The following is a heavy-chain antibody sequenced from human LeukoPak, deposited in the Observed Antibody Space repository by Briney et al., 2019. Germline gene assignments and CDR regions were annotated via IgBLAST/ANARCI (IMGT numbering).Heavy chain of an antibody. Sequence: SETLSLTCTVSGGYIITSGHYWGWIRQPPGKGLEWVGGVYYTGVTSTNPFFRSRMSISVDTSKNQFSLNLTSVTAADAAVYYCARERSSSGGHNWFDPWGQGTLVTVSS. CDR1: GGYIITSGHY. CDR2: VYYTGVT. D-gene: IGHD4-23*01. J-gene: IGHJ5*02. CDR3: ARERSSSGGHNWFDP. V-gene: IGHV4-39*07.